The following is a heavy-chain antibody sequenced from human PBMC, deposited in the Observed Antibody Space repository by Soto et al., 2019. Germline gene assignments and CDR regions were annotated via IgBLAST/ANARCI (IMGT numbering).Heavy chain of an antibody. J-gene: IGHJ4*02. CDR2: IYYSGIT. D-gene: IGHD6-6*01. CDR3: ARVGSSIATRPFDY. CDR1: GGSISSGDYY. V-gene: IGHV4-30-4*01. Sequence: QVQLQESGPGLVKPSQTLSLTCTVSGGSISSGDYYWSWIRQPPGKGLEWIGYIYYSGITYYNPSLKSRVTIXVXTXXNQFSLKLSSVTAADTAVYYCARVGSSIATRPFDYWGQGTLVTVSS.